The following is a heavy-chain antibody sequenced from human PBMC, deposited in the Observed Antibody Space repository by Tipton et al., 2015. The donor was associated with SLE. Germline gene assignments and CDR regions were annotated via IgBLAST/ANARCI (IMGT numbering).Heavy chain of an antibody. V-gene: IGHV4-4*08. J-gene: IGHJ4*02. CDR3: ARLQGGGPYYRGYYFEQ. Sequence: TLSLTCTVSGGSISNYYWSWIRQTPGKGLEWIGYVYTSGSTLYNPSPKSRVTISVDTSKNQASLKLNSVTAADTVVYYCARLQGGGPYYRGYYFEQWGQGTLVTVSS. D-gene: IGHD2-15*01. CDR2: VYTSGST. CDR1: GGSISNYY.